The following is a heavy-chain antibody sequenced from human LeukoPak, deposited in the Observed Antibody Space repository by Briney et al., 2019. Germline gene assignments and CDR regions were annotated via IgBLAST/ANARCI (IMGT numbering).Heavy chain of an antibody. CDR3: ARGRSRYCSSTSCLRGMDV. CDR2: INYSGST. D-gene: IGHD2-2*01. J-gene: IGHJ6*02. CDR1: GGSFSGYY. Sequence: PSENLSLTCAVYGGSFSGYYWSWIRQPPGKGLERIGEINYSGSTKYNPSLKSRVTISVDTSKNQFSLKLSSVTAADTAVYYCARGRSRYCSSTSCLRGMDVWGQGTTVTVSS. V-gene: IGHV4-34*01.